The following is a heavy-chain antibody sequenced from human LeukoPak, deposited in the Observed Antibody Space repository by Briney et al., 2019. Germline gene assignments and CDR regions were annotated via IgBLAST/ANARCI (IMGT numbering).Heavy chain of an antibody. Sequence: GGSLRLSCAASGFTFSSYGMSWVRQAPGKGLEWVSAISGSGGSTYYADSVKGRFTISRDNSKNTLYLQMNSLRAEGTAVYYCAKGVGELPDDYWGQGTLVTVSS. CDR2: ISGSGGST. J-gene: IGHJ4*02. CDR1: GFTFSSYG. D-gene: IGHD3-10*01. V-gene: IGHV3-23*01. CDR3: AKGVGELPDDY.